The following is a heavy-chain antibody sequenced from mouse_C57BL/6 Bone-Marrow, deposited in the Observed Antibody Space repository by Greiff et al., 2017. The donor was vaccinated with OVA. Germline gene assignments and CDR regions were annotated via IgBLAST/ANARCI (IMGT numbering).Heavy chain of an antibody. Sequence: EVQLQQSGPELVKPGASVKISCKASGYTFTDYYMNWVKQSPGKSLEWIGDINPNNGGTSSNQKFKGKATLTVDKSSSPASMHLRSLTSYDSAVSSGSRWGFYSLYAMDYWGQGTSVTVSS. J-gene: IGHJ4*01. CDR3: SRWGFYSLYAMDY. CDR2: INPNNGGT. V-gene: IGHV1-26*01. D-gene: IGHD2-3*01. CDR1: GYTFTDYY.